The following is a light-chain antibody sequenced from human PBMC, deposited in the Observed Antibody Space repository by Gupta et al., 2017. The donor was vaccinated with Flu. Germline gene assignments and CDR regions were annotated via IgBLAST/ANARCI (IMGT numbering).Light chain of an antibody. Sequence: QSALTQPASVSGSPGQSIIISCTGSSSDVGVYNYVSWFQQHPGKAPKLMINEVSNRPSGVSNRFSGSRSGNTASLTISGLQAEDEADYYCSSFTASRTYVFGTGTKVTVL. V-gene: IGLV2-14*01. CDR1: SSDVGVYNY. CDR2: EVS. CDR3: SSFTASRTYV. J-gene: IGLJ1*01.